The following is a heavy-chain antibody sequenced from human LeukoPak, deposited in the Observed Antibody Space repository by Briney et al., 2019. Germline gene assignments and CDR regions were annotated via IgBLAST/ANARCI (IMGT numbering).Heavy chain of an antibody. CDR2: ISASGGST. Sequence: GGSLRLSCVVSGLTFSSYAVSWVRQAPGKGLDWVSAISASGGSTYYADSVKGRFTISRDNSKNTVYLQLNSLRGEDTAIYYCAPNWNLDYWGQGSLVTVSS. CDR3: APNWNLDY. V-gene: IGHV3-23*01. CDR1: GLTFSSYA. D-gene: IGHD1-1*01. J-gene: IGHJ4*02.